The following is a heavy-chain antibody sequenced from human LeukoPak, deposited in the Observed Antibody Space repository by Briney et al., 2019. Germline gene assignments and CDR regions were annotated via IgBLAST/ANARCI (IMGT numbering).Heavy chain of an antibody. CDR1: GFTFSSYS. Sequence: GGSLRLSCAASGFTFSSYSMNWVRQAPGKGLEWVSYISSSSSTIYYADSVKGRFTISRDNAKNSLYLQMNSLRAEDTAVYYCAREIPYYFDYWGQGTLVTVSS. J-gene: IGHJ4*02. CDR3: AREIPYYFDY. V-gene: IGHV3-48*04. CDR2: ISSSSSTI. D-gene: IGHD2-2*02.